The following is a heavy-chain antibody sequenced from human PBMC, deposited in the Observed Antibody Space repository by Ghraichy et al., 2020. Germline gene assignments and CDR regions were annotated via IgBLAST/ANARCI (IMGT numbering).Heavy chain of an antibody. V-gene: IGHV3-23*01. Sequence: GESLNISCAASGFTFSSYAMSWVRQAPGKGLECVSAISGNGGITYYVDSVKGRFTISRDNSKNTVFLQMNSLRVEDTAVYYCANTGTLSTYQCNMDVWGQGTTVTVSS. CDR1: GFTFSSYA. D-gene: IGHD6-19*01. J-gene: IGHJ6*02. CDR2: ISGNGGIT. CDR3: ANTGTLSTYQCNMDV.